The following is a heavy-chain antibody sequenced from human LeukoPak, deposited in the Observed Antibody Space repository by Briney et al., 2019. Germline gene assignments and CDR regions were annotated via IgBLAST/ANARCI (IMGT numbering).Heavy chain of an antibody. CDR2: IYYSGST. CDR3: ARAANHYGSGSSPFDY. D-gene: IGHD3-10*01. CDR1: GGSISSGGYY. Sequence: SETLSLTCSVSGGSISSGGYYWSWIRQHPGKGLEWIGYIYYSGSTYYNPSLKSRVTISVDTSKNQFSLKLSSVTAADTAVYYCARAANHYGSGSSPFDYWGQGILVTVSS. J-gene: IGHJ4*02. V-gene: IGHV4-31*03.